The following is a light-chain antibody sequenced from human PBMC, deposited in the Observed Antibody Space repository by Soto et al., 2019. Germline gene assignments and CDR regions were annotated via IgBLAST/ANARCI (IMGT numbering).Light chain of an antibody. V-gene: IGLV2-11*01. CDR1: SSDVGGYNY. CDR2: DVS. J-gene: IGLJ1*01. Sequence: QSVLTQPRSVSGSPGQSVTISCTGTSSDVGGYNYVSWYQHHPGKAPKLMIYDVSKRPSGVPDRFSGSKSGNTASLTISGLQAEDEADYSCCSYAGSIYVFGNGTKVTVL. CDR3: CSYAGSIYV.